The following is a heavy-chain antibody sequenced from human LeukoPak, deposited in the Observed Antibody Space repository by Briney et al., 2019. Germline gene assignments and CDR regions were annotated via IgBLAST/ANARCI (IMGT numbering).Heavy chain of an antibody. Sequence: SETLSLTCTVSGGSISGSRYYWAWIRQPPGKGLEWIGSMHYSGNFYSGSAYYNPSLRSRVTISVDTSQNQFSLKVNSVTAADTAVYYCARASYRSDGMDVWGQGTTVTVSS. CDR3: ARASYRSDGMDV. J-gene: IGHJ6*02. CDR2: MHYSGNFYSGSA. D-gene: IGHD3-16*02. CDR1: GGSISGSRYY. V-gene: IGHV4-39*07.